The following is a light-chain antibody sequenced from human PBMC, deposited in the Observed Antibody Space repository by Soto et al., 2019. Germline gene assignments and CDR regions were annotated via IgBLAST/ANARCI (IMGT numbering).Light chain of an antibody. CDR2: EVR. CDR1: SSDVGGYNY. J-gene: IGLJ1*01. V-gene: IGLV2-14*01. CDR3: SSYKRSSNLI. Sequence: QSVLTQPASVSGSPGQSITISCTGTSSDVGGYNYVSWYRQHPGKAPKLMIYEVRNRPSGVSNRFSGSKSGNTASLTISGLQAEDEADYHCSSYKRSSNLIFGIGTKVTVL.